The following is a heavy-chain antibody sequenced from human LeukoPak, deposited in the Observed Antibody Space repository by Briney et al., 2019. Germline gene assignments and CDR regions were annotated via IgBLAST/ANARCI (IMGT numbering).Heavy chain of an antibody. D-gene: IGHD6-6*01. J-gene: IGHJ4*02. CDR3: ARVRGNSSPFDS. Sequence: GGSLRLSCAASGFTFSSSWMSWVRQAPGRGLEWVANIRQDGIEKWYVDSVKGRFTISRDNAKNSLYLQLDSLRAEDTAFYYCARVRGNSSPFDSWGQGTLVTVSS. CDR2: IRQDGIEK. V-gene: IGHV3-7*01. CDR1: GFTFSSSW.